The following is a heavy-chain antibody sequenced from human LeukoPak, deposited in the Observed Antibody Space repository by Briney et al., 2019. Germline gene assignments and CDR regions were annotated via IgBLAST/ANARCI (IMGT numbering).Heavy chain of an antibody. Sequence: SETLSLTCTVSGGSISSYFWSWIRQPPGKGLEWIGYIYYSGSANYNPSLKSRVTISVDTSKNQFSLKLSSVTAADTAVYYCARLGGFGELLSALDYWGQGTLVTVSS. D-gene: IGHD3-10*01. CDR1: GGSISSYF. J-gene: IGHJ4*02. V-gene: IGHV4-59*12. CDR3: ARLGGFGELLSALDY. CDR2: IYYSGSA.